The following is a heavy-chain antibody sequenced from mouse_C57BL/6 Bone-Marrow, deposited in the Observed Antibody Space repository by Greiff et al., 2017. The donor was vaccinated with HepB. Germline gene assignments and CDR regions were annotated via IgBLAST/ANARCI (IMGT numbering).Heavy chain of an antibody. Sequence: QVQLQQPGPELVKPGASVKISCKASGYAFSSSWMNWVKQRPGKGLEWIGRIYPGDGDTNYNGKFKGKATLTADKSSSTAYMQISSLTSEDSAVYFCARSGYGNFFDYWGQGTTLTVSS. CDR3: ARSGYGNFFDY. J-gene: IGHJ2*01. CDR2: IYPGDGDT. CDR1: GYAFSSSW. D-gene: IGHD2-1*01. V-gene: IGHV1-82*01.